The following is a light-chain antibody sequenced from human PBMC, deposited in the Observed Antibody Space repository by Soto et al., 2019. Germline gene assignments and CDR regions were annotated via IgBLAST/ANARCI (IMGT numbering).Light chain of an antibody. CDR2: AAS. Sequence: DIQMTQSPSSLSASVGDRVTITCRASQSISNYLNWYQQKPGKAPKLLIFAASSLQSGVPSRFSGSGSGTEFTLTISSLQPEDFSTYYCQHSYSIWCFGGGTKVESK. CDR1: QSISNY. J-gene: IGKJ4*01. CDR3: QHSYSIWC. V-gene: IGKV1-39*01.